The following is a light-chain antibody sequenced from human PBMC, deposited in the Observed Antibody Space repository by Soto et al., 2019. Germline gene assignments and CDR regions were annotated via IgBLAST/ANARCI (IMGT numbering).Light chain of an antibody. J-gene: IGLJ2*01. CDR2: EVT. Sequence: QSALTQPASVSGSPGQSITISCTGTGSDVGAYNYVSWYHQHPGKAPKLLIFEVTNRPSGVSNRFSGSKSGNTASLTSSGLQAEDEADYYCSSYTGSSTPVVFGGGTKLTVL. V-gene: IGLV2-14*01. CDR1: GSDVGAYNY. CDR3: SSYTGSSTPVV.